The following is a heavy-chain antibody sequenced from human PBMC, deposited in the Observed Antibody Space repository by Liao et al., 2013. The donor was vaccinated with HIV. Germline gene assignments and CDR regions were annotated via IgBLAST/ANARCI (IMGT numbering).Heavy chain of an antibody. CDR2: IYVSGST. Sequence: QLQLQESGPGLVRPSETLSLTCTVSGGSISSGSHYCSWIRQPAGKGLEWIGRIYVSGSTTYNPSLKSRVTISVDTSKNQFSLKLSSVTAADTAVYYCARDRRRYGDYGGWFDPWGQGTLVTVSS. V-gene: IGHV4-61*02. D-gene: IGHD4-17*01. CDR1: GGSISSGSHY. CDR3: ARDRRRYGDYGGWFDP. J-gene: IGHJ5*02.